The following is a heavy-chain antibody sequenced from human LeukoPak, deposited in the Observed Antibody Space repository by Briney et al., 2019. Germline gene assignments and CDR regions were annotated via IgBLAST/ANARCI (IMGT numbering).Heavy chain of an antibody. Sequence: KSSETLSLTCTVSGGSISSYYWSWIRQPAGKGLEWIGRIYTSGSTNYNPSLKSRVTMSVDTSKNQFSLKLSSVTAADTAVYYCARGRGYSYGWDYYYYYXXVWGXXTTXTISS. V-gene: IGHV4-4*07. CDR2: IYTSGST. D-gene: IGHD5-18*01. J-gene: IGHJ6*03. CDR1: GGSISSYY. CDR3: ARGRGYSYGWDYYYYYXXV.